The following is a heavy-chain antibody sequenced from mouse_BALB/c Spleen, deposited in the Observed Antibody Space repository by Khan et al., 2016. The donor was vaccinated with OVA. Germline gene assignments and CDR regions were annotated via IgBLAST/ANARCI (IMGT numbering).Heavy chain of an antibody. CDR2: ISSSGRT. CDR3: AMGRTY. Sequence: EVQLQESGPGLVKPSQSLSLTCTVTGYSITSDYAWNWIRQFPGNKLEWMGYISSSGRTSSNPSLKSRISVTRDTSKNQFFLQLNSVTTEDTATDYCAMGRTYWGQGTLVTVSA. J-gene: IGHJ3*01. D-gene: IGHD4-1*01. CDR1: GYSITSDYA. V-gene: IGHV3-2*02.